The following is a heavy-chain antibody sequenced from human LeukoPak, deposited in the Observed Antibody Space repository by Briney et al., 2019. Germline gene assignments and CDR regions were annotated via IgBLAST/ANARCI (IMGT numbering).Heavy chain of an antibody. Sequence: SETLSLTCSVSGGSISSSLYHWGWLRQAPGKGLQWIGNVFHSGNTYYSPSLQSRVAISIDTSKNRFSLKLTSMTAADTAVYYCARQIVGTSWNYYYSYIDVWGNGTSVSVSS. J-gene: IGHJ6*03. V-gene: IGHV4-39*01. CDR2: VFHSGNT. D-gene: IGHD1-1*01. CDR1: GGSISSSLYH. CDR3: ARQIVGTSWNYYYSYIDV.